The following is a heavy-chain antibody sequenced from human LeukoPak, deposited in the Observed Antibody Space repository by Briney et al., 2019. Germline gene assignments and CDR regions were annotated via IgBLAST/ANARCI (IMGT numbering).Heavy chain of an antibody. CDR1: GYAFTGFY. D-gene: IGHD2-2*01. V-gene: IGHV1-2*06. CDR3: ARVPDIYCPSTSCVDY. J-gene: IGHJ4*02. Sequence: ASVKVSCKASGYAFTGFYIHWVRQAPGQGLEWMGRLNPNSGGTIHAQKFQGRVTITRGTSISTAYMELSGLRSDDTAVYYCARVPDIYCPSTSCVDYWGQGTLVTVSS. CDR2: LNPNSGGT.